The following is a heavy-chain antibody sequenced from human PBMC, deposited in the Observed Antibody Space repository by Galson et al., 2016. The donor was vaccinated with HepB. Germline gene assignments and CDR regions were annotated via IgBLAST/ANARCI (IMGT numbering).Heavy chain of an antibody. CDR1: GYTFALFD. J-gene: IGHJ5*02. CDR2: ISGNTGHT. CDR3: ARTQTQCSRSSCKPNRLDP. D-gene: IGHD2/OR15-2a*01. V-gene: IGHV1-18*04. Sequence: SCKASGYTFALFDMSWVRQAPGQGLEWMGWISGNTGHTNYAQKVQERVTMTRDTSRRTAYMELRGLRPDDTAVYYCARTQTQCSRSSCKPNRLDPWGQGTLVIVSS.